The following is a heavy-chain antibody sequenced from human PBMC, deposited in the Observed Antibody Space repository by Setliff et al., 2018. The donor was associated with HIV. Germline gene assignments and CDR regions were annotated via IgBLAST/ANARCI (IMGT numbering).Heavy chain of an antibody. D-gene: IGHD1-26*01. CDR3: ARDSGSYSADYYFDY. CDR2: INSSDGAT. V-gene: IGHV1-46*01. Sequence: ASVKVSCKASGYTFTNSFMHWVRQAPGQGLEWMGIINSSDGATTYAGNFQDRVTMTSDTSTSTVYMELSSLGSEDTAIYYCARDSGSYSADYYFDYWGQGTLVTVSS. CDR1: GYTFTNSF. J-gene: IGHJ4*02.